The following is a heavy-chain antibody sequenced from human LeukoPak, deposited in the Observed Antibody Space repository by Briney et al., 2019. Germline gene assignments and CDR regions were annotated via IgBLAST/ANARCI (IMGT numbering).Heavy chain of an antibody. CDR1: GYTFTSYG. D-gene: IGHD3-3*01. V-gene: IGHV1-18*01. CDR2: ISAYNGNT. CDR3: ARDGSGYYDLSLFDP. Sequence: EASVKVSCKASGYTFTSYGISWVRQAPGQGLEWMGWISAYNGNTNYAQKLQGRVTMTTDTSTSTAYMELRSLRSDDTAVYYCARDGSGYYDLSLFDPWGQGTLVTVSS. J-gene: IGHJ5*02.